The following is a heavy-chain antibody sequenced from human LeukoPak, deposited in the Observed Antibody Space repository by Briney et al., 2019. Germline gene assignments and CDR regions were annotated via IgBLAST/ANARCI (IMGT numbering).Heavy chain of an antibody. CDR1: GFTFSSYA. J-gene: IGHJ4*02. D-gene: IGHD1-26*01. Sequence: GGSLRLSCAASGFTFSSYAMSWVRQAPGEGLEWVSAISGSGGSTYYADSVKGRFTISRDNSKNTLYLQMNSLRAEDTAVYYCAKWSMGARSPDYWGQGTLVTVSS. CDR3: AKWSMGARSPDY. CDR2: ISGSGGST. V-gene: IGHV3-23*01.